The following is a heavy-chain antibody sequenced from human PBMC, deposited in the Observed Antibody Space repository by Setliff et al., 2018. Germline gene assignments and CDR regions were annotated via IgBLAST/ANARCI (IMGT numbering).Heavy chain of an antibody. Sequence: PSETLSLTCSVYGESFSNNYWSWIRQTPGKGLEWIGESNHGGNTFYADSVQGRFSISRDNSKNTLFLQMNGLRAEDTAVYYCAKDLVSIDYVYFFDSWGQGSLVTVSS. CDR2: SNHGGNT. D-gene: IGHD4-17*01. J-gene: IGHJ4*02. CDR3: AKDLVSIDYVYFFDS. V-gene: IGHV3-53*01. CDR1: GESFSNNY.